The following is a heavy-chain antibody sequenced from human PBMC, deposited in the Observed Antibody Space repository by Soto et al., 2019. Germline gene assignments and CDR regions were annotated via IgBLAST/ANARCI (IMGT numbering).Heavy chain of an antibody. J-gene: IGHJ4*02. CDR3: ARAPPSIVGATVGGDY. V-gene: IGHV1-8*01. D-gene: IGHD1-26*01. CDR2: MNPNSGNT. Sequence: QVQLVQSGAEVKKPGASVKVSCKASGYTFTSYDINWVRQATGQGLEWMGWMNPNSGNTGYAQKFQGRVTMTRNTSIRTAYMELSSLRSEDTAVYYCARAPPSIVGATVGGDYWGQGTLVTVSS. CDR1: GYTFTSYD.